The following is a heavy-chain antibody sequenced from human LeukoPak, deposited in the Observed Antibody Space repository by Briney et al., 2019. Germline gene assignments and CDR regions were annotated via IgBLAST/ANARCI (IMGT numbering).Heavy chain of an antibody. CDR3: ARDQTGQRNYYAGGIYYYYGMDV. CDR1: GGSISSYY. D-gene: IGHD3-22*01. V-gene: IGHV4-4*07. J-gene: IGHJ6*02. CDR2: IYTSGST. Sequence: SETLSLTCTVSGGSISSYYWSWIRQPAGKGLEWIGRIYTSGSTNYNPSLKSRVTMSVDTSKNQFSLKLSSVTAAVTAVYYCARDQTGQRNYYAGGIYYYYGMDVWGQGTTVTVSS.